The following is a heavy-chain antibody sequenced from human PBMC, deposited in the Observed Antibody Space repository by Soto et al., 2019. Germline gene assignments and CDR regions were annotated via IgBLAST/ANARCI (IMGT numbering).Heavy chain of an antibody. V-gene: IGHV1-2*04. CDR3: ARGQQLTDY. CDR1: GYSFTGYY. D-gene: IGHD6-13*01. CDR2: INTHSGGT. J-gene: IGHJ4*02. Sequence: GASVKVSCKASGYSFTGYYIHWVRQAPGQGLEWMGWINTHSGGTIYAQKFQDWVTMTRDTSINTAFMELSRLRSDDTAVYYCARGQQLTDYWGQGTLVTVSS.